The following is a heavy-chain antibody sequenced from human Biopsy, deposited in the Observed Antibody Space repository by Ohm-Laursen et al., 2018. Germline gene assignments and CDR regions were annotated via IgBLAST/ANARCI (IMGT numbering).Heavy chain of an antibody. CDR2: ISPNSGGT. V-gene: IGHV1-2*02. CDR3: ARDIMNHIAGLVAQSDVFDV. D-gene: IGHD3-16*01. CDR1: GYAVTDYF. J-gene: IGHJ3*01. Sequence: ASVKVSCKVSGYAVTDYFLHWLRQAPGHGPEWLGWISPNSGGTKYAQKFQGKVTMTTDTSTSTIYMELRRLISDDTAVYYCARDIMNHIAGLVAQSDVFDVWGQGTLVTVSS.